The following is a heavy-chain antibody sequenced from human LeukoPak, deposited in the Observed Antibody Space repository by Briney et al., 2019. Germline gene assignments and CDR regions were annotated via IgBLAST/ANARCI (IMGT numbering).Heavy chain of an antibody. CDR1: GYTFTSYG. CDR3: AREAGSTPDYYYGMDV. D-gene: IGHD4-23*01. V-gene: IGHV1-18*01. J-gene: IGHJ6*02. Sequence: GASVKVSCKASGYTFTSYGISWVRQAPGQGLEWMGWISAYNGNTNYAQKLQGRVTMTTDTSTSTAYMELRSLRSDDTAAYYCAREAGSTPDYYYGMDVWGQGTTVTVSS. CDR2: ISAYNGNT.